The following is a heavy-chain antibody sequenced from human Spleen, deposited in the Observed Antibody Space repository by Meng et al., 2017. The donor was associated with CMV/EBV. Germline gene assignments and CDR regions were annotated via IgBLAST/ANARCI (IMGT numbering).Heavy chain of an antibody. CDR3: ARGPIPTSIWDWFDP. CDR2: INPHSGGT. CDR1: GNSFAGHY. V-gene: IGHV1-2*02. Sequence: SGNSFAGHYVHWVRQATGQGLEWMGWINPHSGGTNFAQKSQGRVTMTRDTSISTAYMELSRLRSDDTAVYYCARGPIPTSIWDWFDPWGQGTLVTVSS. J-gene: IGHJ5*02. D-gene: IGHD2-2*01.